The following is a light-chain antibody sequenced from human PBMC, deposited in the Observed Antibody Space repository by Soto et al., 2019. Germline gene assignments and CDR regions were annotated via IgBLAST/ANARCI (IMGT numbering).Light chain of an antibody. V-gene: IGLV1-47*01. CDR3: AAWDASLSGPYV. J-gene: IGLJ1*01. CDR2: RNN. CDR1: SSNIGSNY. Sequence: QSALTQPPSASGTPGQRVTISCSGSSSNIGSNYVYWYQQLPGTAPKLLIYRNNQRPSGVPDRFSGSKSGTSASLAISGLRSEDEADYYCAAWDASLSGPYVFGTGTKVTVL.